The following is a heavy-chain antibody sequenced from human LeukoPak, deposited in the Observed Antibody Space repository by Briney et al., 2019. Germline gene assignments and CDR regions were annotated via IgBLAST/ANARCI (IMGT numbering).Heavy chain of an antibody. J-gene: IGHJ4*02. CDR1: GFXFSSYS. CDR3: TTRLRYFDWTIYDFDY. Sequence: PGGSLRLSCAASGFXFSSYSINWVRQAPGKGLEWVGRIKSKTDGGTTDYAAPVKGRFTISRDDSKNTLYLQMNSLKTEDTAVYYCTTRLRYFDWTIYDFDYWGQGTLVTVSS. V-gene: IGHV3-15*01. D-gene: IGHD3-9*01. CDR2: IKSKTDGGTT.